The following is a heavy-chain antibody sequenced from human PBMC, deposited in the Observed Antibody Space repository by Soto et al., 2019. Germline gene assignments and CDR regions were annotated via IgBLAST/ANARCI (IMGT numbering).Heavy chain of an antibody. CDR3: ARHGYNYGGGYFDY. CDR1: GVTVSSNY. CDR2: IYSGGST. Sequence: EVQLVESWGGLVQPGGSLRLSCAASGVTVSSNYMSWVRQAPGKGLEWVSVIYSGGSTYYADSVKGRFTISRDNSKNTLYLQMNSLTAEDTAVYYCARHGYNYGGGYFDYWGQGTLVTVSS. D-gene: IGHD5-18*01. V-gene: IGHV3-66*04. J-gene: IGHJ4*02.